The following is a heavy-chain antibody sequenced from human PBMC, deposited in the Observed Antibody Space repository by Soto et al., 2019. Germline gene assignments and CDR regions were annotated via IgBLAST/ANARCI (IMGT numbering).Heavy chain of an antibody. J-gene: IGHJ6*02. Sequence: HPGGSLRLSCAASEFTFSSYAMHWVRQAPGKGLEWVAVISYDGSNTYYADSVKGRFTISRDNSKNTLYLQMNSLRAEDTAVYYCARIMGDHYYHYYGMDVWGPGTTVTVSS. D-gene: IGHD2-21*02. V-gene: IGHV3-30-3*01. CDR1: EFTFSSYA. CDR2: ISYDGSNT. CDR3: ARIMGDHYYHYYGMDV.